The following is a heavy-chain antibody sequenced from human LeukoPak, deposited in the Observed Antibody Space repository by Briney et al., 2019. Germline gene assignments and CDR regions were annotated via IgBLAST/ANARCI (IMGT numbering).Heavy chain of an antibody. CDR1: GFTFSSYW. CDR2: INSDGSST. Sequence: PGGSLRLSCAASGFTFSSYWMHWVRQAPGKGLVWVSRINSDGSSTSYADSVKGRFAISRDNAENSLYLQMDSLTAEDTAVYYCTRKGSQWDFLVDYWGQGTRVTVSP. J-gene: IGHJ4*02. V-gene: IGHV3-74*01. CDR3: TRKGSQWDFLVDY. D-gene: IGHD2/OR15-2a*01.